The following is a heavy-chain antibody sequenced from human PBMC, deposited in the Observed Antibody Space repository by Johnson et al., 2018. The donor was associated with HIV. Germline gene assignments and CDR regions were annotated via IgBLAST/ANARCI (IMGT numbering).Heavy chain of an antibody. J-gene: IGHJ3*02. CDR1: GFTVSTNY. D-gene: IGHD3-16*01. CDR2: IYSDGNT. V-gene: IGHV3-66*01. Sequence: VQLVESGGGLVQPGGSLRLSCAASGFTVSTNYMTWVRQAPGKGLECVSLIYSDGNTYYADSVKGRFTISRDNSKNTLYLQMNSLRAEDTAVYYCARDRRVSRELWPHDALDIWGQGTMVTVSS. CDR3: ARDRRVSRELWPHDALDI.